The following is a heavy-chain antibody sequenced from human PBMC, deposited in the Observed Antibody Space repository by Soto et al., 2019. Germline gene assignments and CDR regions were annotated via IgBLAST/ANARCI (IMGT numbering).Heavy chain of an antibody. CDR2: ISYDGNNK. Sequence: QVQLVESGGGVVQPGRSLRLSCAASGFTFSNYVMYWVRQAPGKGLEWVAVISYDGNNKYYADSVKGRFTISRDNSKNTLYLQMNSLRAEDTAVYYCARAGCDGGTCYTLVGLRYGMDWGQGTTVTVSS. CDR1: GFTFSNYV. CDR3: ARAGCDGGTCYTLVGLRYGMD. J-gene: IGHJ6*02. D-gene: IGHD2-15*01. V-gene: IGHV3-30-3*01.